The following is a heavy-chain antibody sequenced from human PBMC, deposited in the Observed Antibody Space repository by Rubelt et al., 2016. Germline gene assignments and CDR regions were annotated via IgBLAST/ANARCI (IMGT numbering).Heavy chain of an antibody. D-gene: IGHD2-2*01. CDR1: GYRFTRST. CDR2: IHPGDSII. CDR3: ARQPAEGWFDS. J-gene: IGHJ5*01. Sequence: EVQLVQSGAEVKKPGESLMISCQTSGYRFTRSTIGWVRQMPGEGLEWMGVIHPGDSIIRYKPSFQGQVTISVDKSISTAYLQGSSLKASESATYVCARQPAEGWFDSWGQGTLVTVSS. V-gene: IGHV5-51*01.